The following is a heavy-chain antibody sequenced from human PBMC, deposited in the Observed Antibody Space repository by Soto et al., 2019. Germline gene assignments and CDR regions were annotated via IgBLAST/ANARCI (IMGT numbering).Heavy chain of an antibody. CDR1: GGSLGTSSYY. V-gene: IGHV4-39*01. CDR2: INHSGNT. Sequence: XTLSLPCAVSGGSLGTSSYYWGWIRQAPGKGLEWICDINHSGNTYLSPSLKYRVTMSLDTSKNSFSLKLRSATAADTGLYYCSRRAPEGFDPWGQGTLGTVSS. CDR3: SRRAPEGFDP. J-gene: IGHJ5*02.